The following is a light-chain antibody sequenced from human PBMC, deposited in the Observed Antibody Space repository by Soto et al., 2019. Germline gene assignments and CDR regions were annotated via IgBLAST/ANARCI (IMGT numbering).Light chain of an antibody. CDR1: SSDVGGYNY. CDR3: SSYPIPPTWV. J-gene: IGLJ3*02. CDR2: DVS. V-gene: IGLV2-14*01. Sequence: QSALTQPASVSGSPGQSITISCTGTSSDVGGYNYVSWYQQHPGKAPKLMIYDVSNRPSGVSNRFSGSKSGNTASLTISGLQAEDEADNYCSSYPIPPTWVFGGGTKVTV.